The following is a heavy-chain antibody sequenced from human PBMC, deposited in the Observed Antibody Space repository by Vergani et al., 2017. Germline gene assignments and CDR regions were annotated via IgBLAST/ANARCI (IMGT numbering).Heavy chain of an antibody. V-gene: IGHV4-59*12. Sequence: QVQLQESGPGLVKPSETLSLTCTVSGGSISSYYWSWIRQPPGKGLEWIGYIYYSGSTNYNPSLKSRVTISVDTSKNQFSLKLSSVTAADTAVYYCAREAAIXEIVVVPAAMPVLNWFDPWGQGTLVTVSS. CDR1: GGSISSYY. CDR2: IYYSGST. J-gene: IGHJ5*02. CDR3: AREAAIXEIVVVPAAMPVLNWFDP. D-gene: IGHD2-2*01.